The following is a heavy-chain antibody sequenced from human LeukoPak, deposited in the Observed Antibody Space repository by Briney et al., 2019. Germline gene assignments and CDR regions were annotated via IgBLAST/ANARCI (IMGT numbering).Heavy chain of an antibody. CDR3: ARDRRDSGYDSGYYFDY. Sequence: ASVKVSCKASGYTFTGYYMHWVRQAPGQGLEWMGWINPNSGGTNYAQKFQGRVTITRDTSASTAYMELSSPRSEDMAVYYCARDRRDSGYDSGYYFDYWGQGTLVTVSS. J-gene: IGHJ4*02. D-gene: IGHD5-12*01. CDR1: GYTFTGYY. V-gene: IGHV1-2*02. CDR2: INPNSGGT.